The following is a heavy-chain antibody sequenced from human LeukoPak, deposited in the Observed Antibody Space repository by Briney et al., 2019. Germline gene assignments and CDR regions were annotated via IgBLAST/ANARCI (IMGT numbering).Heavy chain of an antibody. J-gene: IGHJ4*02. Sequence: SETLSLTCTVSGGSISSYYWSWIRQPPGKGLEWIGYIYCSGSTNYNPSLKTRVTISVDTSKNQFSLKLSSVTAADTALYFCARHSPGVGTSFVHWGQGTLVTVSS. D-gene: IGHD2-2*01. CDR3: ARHSPGVGTSFVH. CDR1: GGSISSYY. CDR2: IYCSGST. V-gene: IGHV4-59*08.